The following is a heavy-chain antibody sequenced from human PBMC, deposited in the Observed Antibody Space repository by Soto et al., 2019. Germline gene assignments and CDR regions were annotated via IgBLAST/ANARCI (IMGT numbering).Heavy chain of an antibody. CDR3: ARVLVPAAPRG. J-gene: IGHJ4*02. Sequence: EVQLVESGGGLVQPGGSLRLSCAASGFTFSSYSMNWVRQAPGKGLEWVSYISSSSSTIYYADSVKGRFTISRDNAKNSWYLQMNSLRDEDTAVYYCARVLVPAAPRGWGQGTLVTVSS. V-gene: IGHV3-48*02. CDR1: GFTFSSYS. D-gene: IGHD2-2*01. CDR2: ISSSSSTI.